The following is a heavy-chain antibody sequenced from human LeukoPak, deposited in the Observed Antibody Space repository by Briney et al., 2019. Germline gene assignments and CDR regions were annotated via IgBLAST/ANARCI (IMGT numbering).Heavy chain of an antibody. CDR3: ARGGYSYGLDY. D-gene: IGHD5-18*01. CDR1: GFSVSTIY. V-gene: IGHV3-53*01. Sequence: SGGSLRLSCAASGFSVSTIYMTWVRQAPGKGLEWVSLIYPAGGAYYADSVKGRFTISRDSSNNTLYLQMNSLRAEDTAVYYCARGGYSYGLDYWGQGTLVTVSS. CDR2: IYPAGGA. J-gene: IGHJ4*02.